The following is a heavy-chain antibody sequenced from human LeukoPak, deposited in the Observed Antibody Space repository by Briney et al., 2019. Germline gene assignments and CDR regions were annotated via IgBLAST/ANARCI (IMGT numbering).Heavy chain of an antibody. CDR1: GYTFTGYY. D-gene: IGHD5-24*01. CDR3: ARIFRDGYNYVDY. J-gene: IGHJ4*02. V-gene: IGHV1-2*02. Sequence: ASVKVSCKASGYTFTGYYMHWVRQAPGQGLEWMGWINPNSGGTNYAQKFQGRVAMTRDTSISTAYMELSRLRSDDTAVYYCARIFRDGYNYVDYWGQGTLVTVSS. CDR2: INPNSGGT.